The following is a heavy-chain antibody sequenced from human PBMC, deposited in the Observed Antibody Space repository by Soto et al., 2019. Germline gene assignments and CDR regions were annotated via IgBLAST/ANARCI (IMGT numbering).Heavy chain of an antibody. CDR3: AKGWTRVPYSNYGLDD. J-gene: IGHJ4*02. CDR2: ISYDGSNK. Sequence: GGSLRLSCAASGFTFSSYGMHWVRQAPGKGLEWVAVISYDGSNKYYADSVKGRFTISRDNSKNTLYLQMNSLRAEDTAVYYCAKGWTRVPYSNYGLDDWGQGTLVTVSS. D-gene: IGHD4-4*01. CDR1: GFTFSSYG. V-gene: IGHV3-30*18.